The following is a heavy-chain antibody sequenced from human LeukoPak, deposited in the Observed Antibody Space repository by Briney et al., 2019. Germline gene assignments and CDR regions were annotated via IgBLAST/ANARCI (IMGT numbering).Heavy chain of an antibody. V-gene: IGHV3-30*02. CDR3: AKLSCTSTSCGDDAFDI. J-gene: IGHJ3*02. D-gene: IGHD2-2*01. Sequence: PGGSLRLPCAAAGFTFSSYGMHRVRQAPGKGLEWVAFIRYDGSNKYYADSVKGRFTISRDNSKNTLYLQMNSLRAEDTAVYYCAKLSCTSTSCGDDAFDIWGQGTMVTVSS. CDR2: IRYDGSNK. CDR1: GFTFSSYG.